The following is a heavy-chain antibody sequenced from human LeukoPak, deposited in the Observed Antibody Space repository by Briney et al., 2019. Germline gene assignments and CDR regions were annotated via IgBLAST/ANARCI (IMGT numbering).Heavy chain of an antibody. J-gene: IGHJ5*02. CDR1: GDSISSGGYS. CDR2: ISQSGNI. V-gene: IGHV4-30-2*01. CDR3: ARSPLAFYDSSGYPRVWFDP. D-gene: IGHD3-22*01. Sequence: SQALSLTCTVSGDSISSGGYSWSWIRQPPGKGLEWIGYIYHIGYISQSGNIYQNPSLKSRVTISLDTSRNQFSLKLSSVTAADTAVYYCARSPLAFYDSSGYPRVWFDPWGQGTLVTVSS.